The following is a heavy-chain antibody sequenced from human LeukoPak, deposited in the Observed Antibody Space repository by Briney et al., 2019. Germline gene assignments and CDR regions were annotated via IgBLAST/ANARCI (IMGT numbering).Heavy chain of an antibody. Sequence: NPSETLSLTCTVSGYSISSGYYWGWIRQPPGKGLEWIGSIYHSGSTYYNPSLKSRATISVDTSKNQFSLKLSSVTAADTAVYYCARYCSSTSCYLGFDYWGQGTLVTVSS. D-gene: IGHD2-2*01. CDR3: ARYCSSTSCYLGFDY. J-gene: IGHJ4*02. CDR2: IYHSGST. CDR1: GYSISSGYY. V-gene: IGHV4-38-2*02.